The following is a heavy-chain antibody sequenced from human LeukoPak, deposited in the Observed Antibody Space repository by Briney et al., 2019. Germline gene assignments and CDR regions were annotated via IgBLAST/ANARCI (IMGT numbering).Heavy chain of an antibody. CDR1: GFTFNSYT. J-gene: IGHJ4*02. Sequence: PGGSLRLSCTASGFTFNSYTISWVREAPGKGQEWVSSISGSGNCIYLAASVKGRFTISRDDAQNSVYLQMNSLKDEDTAVYYCARSRTSSPYDKNLNFWGQGTLVIVSS. CDR3: ARSRTSSPYDKNLNF. V-gene: IGHV3-21*01. D-gene: IGHD1-14*01. CDR2: ISGSGNCI.